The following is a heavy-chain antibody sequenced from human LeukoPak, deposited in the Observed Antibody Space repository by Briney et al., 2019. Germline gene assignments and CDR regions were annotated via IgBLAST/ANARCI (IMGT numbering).Heavy chain of an antibody. CDR1: GFTFSTYA. CDR2: ISGSGGST. D-gene: IGHD2-8*01. CDR3: ARDGAWGMETPYYFDY. J-gene: IGHJ4*02. Sequence: GGSLRLSCAASGFTFSTYAMSWVRQAPGKGLEWVSAISGSGGSTYYADSVKGRFTISRDNSKNTLYLQMNSLRSDDTAVYYCARDGAWGMETPYYFDYWGQGTLVTVSS. V-gene: IGHV3-23*01.